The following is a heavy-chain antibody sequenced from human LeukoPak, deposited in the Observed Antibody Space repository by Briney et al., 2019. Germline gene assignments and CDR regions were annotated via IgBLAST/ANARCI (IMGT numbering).Heavy chain of an antibody. V-gene: IGHV4-61*02. CDR1: GGSISSGSYY. Sequence: SGTLSLTCTVSGGSISSGSYYWSWIRQPAGKGLEWIGRIYTSGSTNYNPSLKSRVTMSVDTSKNQFSLKLSSVTAADTAVYYCARWWADYYYMDVWGKGTTVTISS. CDR3: ARWWADYYYMDV. CDR2: IYTSGST. D-gene: IGHD2-15*01. J-gene: IGHJ6*03.